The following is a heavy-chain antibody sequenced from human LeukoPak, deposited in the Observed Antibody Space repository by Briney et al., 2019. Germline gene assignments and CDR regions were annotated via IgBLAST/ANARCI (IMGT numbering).Heavy chain of an antibody. Sequence: PGRSQRLSRAAPAFPFSSKPMHWVRPAPGKGLEWVAVISYDGSNKYYAESVKGRFAISRDNSKNTLFLQMNSLRTEDTAVYYCARVSGGYYFDDWGQGTLVIVSS. J-gene: IGHJ4*02. CDR2: ISYDGSNK. CDR1: AFPFSSKP. CDR3: ARVSGGYYFDD. D-gene: IGHD3-16*01. V-gene: IGHV3-30*09.